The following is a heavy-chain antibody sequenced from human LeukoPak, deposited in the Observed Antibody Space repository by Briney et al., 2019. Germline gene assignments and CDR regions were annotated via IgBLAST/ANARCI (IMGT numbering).Heavy chain of an antibody. D-gene: IGHD1-7*01. CDR1: GYTFTSYY. CDR3: AREGTGTPPDY. Sequence: ASVKVSCKASGYTFTSYYMHWVRQAPGQGLEWMGIINPSGGSTSYAQKFQGRVAMTRDTSTSTVYMELSSLRSEDTAVYYCAREGTGTPPDYWGQGTLVTVSS. V-gene: IGHV1-46*01. J-gene: IGHJ4*02. CDR2: INPSGGST.